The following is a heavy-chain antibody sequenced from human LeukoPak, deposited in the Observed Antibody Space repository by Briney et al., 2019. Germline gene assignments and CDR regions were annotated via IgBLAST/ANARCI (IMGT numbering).Heavy chain of an antibody. CDR1: SGSISNGGYY. D-gene: IGHD6-19*01. J-gene: IGHJ4*02. CDR3: ARAVMVAVAGGRFDY. V-gene: IGHV4-39*07. CDR2: IYYSGTS. Sequence: SETLSLTCTVSSGSISNGGYYWVWIRQPPGKGLEWVGSIYYSGTSYYSPSLTSRVTISVDTSNNQFSLKLSSVTAADTAVYYCARAVMVAVAGGRFDYWGQGTLVTVSS.